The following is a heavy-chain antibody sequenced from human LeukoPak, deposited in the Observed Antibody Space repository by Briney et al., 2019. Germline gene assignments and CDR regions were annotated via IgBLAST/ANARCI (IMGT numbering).Heavy chain of an antibody. CDR2: ISGSGGST. CDR1: GFTFSSYG. V-gene: IGHV3-23*01. Sequence: PGGTLRLSCAASGFTFSSYGMSWVRQAPGKGLEWVSAISGSGGSTYYADSVKGRFTISRDHSKNTLYLQMNSLRAEDTAVYYCTNLLYYYDISQPYWGQGNLVSVSS. D-gene: IGHD3-22*01. J-gene: IGHJ4*02. CDR3: TNLLYYYDISQPY.